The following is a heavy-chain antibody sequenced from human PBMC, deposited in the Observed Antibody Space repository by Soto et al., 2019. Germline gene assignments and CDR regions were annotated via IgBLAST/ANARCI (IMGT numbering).Heavy chain of an antibody. D-gene: IGHD3-10*01. CDR3: ASRPPYYYGSGSYYTNYYFDY. CDR1: GGSISSSIYY. Sequence: SETLSLTCTVSGGSISSSIYYWGWIRKPPGKGLEWIGSIYYSGSTYYNPSLKSRVTISVDTSKNQFSLKLSSVTAADTAVYYCASRPPYYYGSGSYYTNYYFDYWGQGTLVTVSS. V-gene: IGHV4-39*01. J-gene: IGHJ4*02. CDR2: IYYSGST.